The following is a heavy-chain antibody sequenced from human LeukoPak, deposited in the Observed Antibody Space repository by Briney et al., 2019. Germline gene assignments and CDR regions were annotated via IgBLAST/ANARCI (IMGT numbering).Heavy chain of an antibody. CDR2: ISAYNGNT. Sequence: ASVTVSCKASGYTFTSYGISWVRQAPGQGLEWMGWISAYNGNTNYAQKLQGRVTMTTDTSTSTAYMELRSLRSDDTAVYYCARDYYGSGSYPRGFDPWGQGTLVTVSS. V-gene: IGHV1-18*01. CDR3: ARDYYGSGSYPRGFDP. CDR1: GYTFTSYG. D-gene: IGHD3-10*01. J-gene: IGHJ5*02.